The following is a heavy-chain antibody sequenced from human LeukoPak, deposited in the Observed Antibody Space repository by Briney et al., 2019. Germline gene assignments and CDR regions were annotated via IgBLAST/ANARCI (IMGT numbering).Heavy chain of an antibody. D-gene: IGHD3-16*01. CDR2: VHSGGST. V-gene: IGHV3-53*01. Sequence: GGSLRLSCAASGFTVSTNYMSWVRQAPGKGLDWVSVVHSGGSTYYADSVKGRFTISRDNSKNTLYLQMNNLRVEDTAVYYCARGGAFDVWGQGTMVTVSS. CDR1: GFTVSTNY. CDR3: ARGGAFDV. J-gene: IGHJ3*01.